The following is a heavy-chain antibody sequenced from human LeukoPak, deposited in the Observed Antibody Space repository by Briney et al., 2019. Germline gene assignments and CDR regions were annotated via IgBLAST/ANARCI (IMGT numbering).Heavy chain of an antibody. V-gene: IGHV1-69*13. J-gene: IGHJ4*02. CDR3: AKVVPAATQHDY. CDR1: GGTFSSYA. D-gene: IGHD2-2*01. Sequence: SVKVSCKASGGTFSSYAISWVRQAPGQGLEWMGGIIPIFGTANYAQKFQGRVTITADESTSTAYMELSSLRSEDTAVYYCAKVVPAATQHDYWGQGTLVTVSS. CDR2: IIPIFGTA.